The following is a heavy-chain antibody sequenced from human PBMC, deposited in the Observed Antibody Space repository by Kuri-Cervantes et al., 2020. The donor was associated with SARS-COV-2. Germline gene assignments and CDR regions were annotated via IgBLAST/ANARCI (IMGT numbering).Heavy chain of an antibody. V-gene: IGHV3-48*04. Sequence: GESLKISCAASGFTFSSYAMHWVRQAPGKGLEWVSYISSSGSTIYYADSVKGRFTISRDNAKNSLYLQMNSLRAEDTAVYYCASLDFWSGYYPDYWGQGTLVTVSS. CDR1: GFTFSSYA. D-gene: IGHD3-3*01. J-gene: IGHJ4*02. CDR3: ASLDFWSGYYPDY. CDR2: ISSSGSTI.